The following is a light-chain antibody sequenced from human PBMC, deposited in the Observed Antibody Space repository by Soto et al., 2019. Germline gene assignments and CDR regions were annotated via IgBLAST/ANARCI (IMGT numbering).Light chain of an antibody. CDR2: ANI. J-gene: IGLJ1*01. Sequence: VLTQPPSVSGAPGQRVTISCTGSGSNIGAGYDVHWYQQLPGTAPKLLIFANINRPSGVPDRFSGSKSGTSASLAITGLRAEDEADYYCQSYDSSPSGYVFGTGTKVTVL. V-gene: IGLV1-40*01. CDR3: QSYDSSPSGYV. CDR1: GSNIGAGYD.